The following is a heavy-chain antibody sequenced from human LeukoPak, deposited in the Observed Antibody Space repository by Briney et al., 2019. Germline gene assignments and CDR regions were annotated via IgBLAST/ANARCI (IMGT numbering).Heavy chain of an antibody. J-gene: IGHJ4*02. CDR1: GFTFSSYD. Sequence: PGGSLRLSCAASGFTFSSYDMHCVRQATGKGLEWVSAIGTAGDPYYPGSVKGRFTISRENAKNSLYLQMNSLRAGDTAVYYCARGGGSRGWPYYFDYWGQGTLVTVSS. CDR3: ARGGGSRGWPYYFDY. CDR2: IGTAGDP. V-gene: IGHV3-13*05. D-gene: IGHD6-19*01.